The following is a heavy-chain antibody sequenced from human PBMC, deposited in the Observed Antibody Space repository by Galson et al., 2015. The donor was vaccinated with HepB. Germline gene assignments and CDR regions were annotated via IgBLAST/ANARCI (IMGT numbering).Heavy chain of an antibody. CDR1: GGTFSSYA. CDR2: IIPIFGTA. D-gene: IGHD6-13*01. CDR3: ARETLIAAIDY. Sequence: SVKVSCKASGGTFSSYAISWVRQAPGQGLEWMGGIIPIFGTANYAQKFQGRVTITADESTSTAYMELSRLRSDDTAVYYCARETLIAAIDYWGQGTLATVSS. V-gene: IGHV1-69*13. J-gene: IGHJ4*02.